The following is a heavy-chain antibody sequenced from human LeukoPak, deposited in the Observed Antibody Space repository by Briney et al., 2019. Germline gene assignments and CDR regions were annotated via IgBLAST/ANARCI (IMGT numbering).Heavy chain of an antibody. D-gene: IGHD3-22*01. CDR3: ARWYYDSSGYRYFDY. J-gene: IGHJ4*02. CDR2: IDYSGNT. Sequence: SETLSLTCAVYGGSFSGYYWTWIRQPPGKGLEWIGNIDYSGNTKYNPSLKSRVTISVDTSKNQFSLKLSSVTAAVTAVFFCARWYYDSSGYRYFDYWGQGTLVTVSS. CDR1: GGSFSGYY. V-gene: IGHV4-34*11.